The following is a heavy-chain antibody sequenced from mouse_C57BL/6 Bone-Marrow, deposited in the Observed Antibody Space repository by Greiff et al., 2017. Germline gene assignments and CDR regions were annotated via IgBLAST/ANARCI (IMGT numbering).Heavy chain of an antibody. Sequence: VQLQQSGPVLVKPGASVKMSCKASGYTFTDYYMNWVKQSHGKSLEWIGVINPYNGGTSYNQKFKGKATLTVDKSSSTAYMELNSLTSEDSAVYYCAGITTVVAHFDVGGTGTTVTVSS. V-gene: IGHV1-19*01. CDR3: AGITTVVAHFDV. D-gene: IGHD1-1*01. J-gene: IGHJ1*03. CDR1: GYTFTDYY. CDR2: INPYNGGT.